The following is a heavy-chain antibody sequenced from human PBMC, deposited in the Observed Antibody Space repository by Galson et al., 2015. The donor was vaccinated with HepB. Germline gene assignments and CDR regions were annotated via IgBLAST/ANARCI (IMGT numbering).Heavy chain of an antibody. D-gene: IGHD3-10*01. Sequence: NGDTDYAQNFQNRVTMTTDTSTNTAYMEVRSLTSADTAVYYCARSGGVSSYYYYGMDVWGQGTTVTVSS. V-gene: IGHV1-18*01. CDR3: ARSGGVSSYYYYGMDV. J-gene: IGHJ6*02. CDR2: NGDT.